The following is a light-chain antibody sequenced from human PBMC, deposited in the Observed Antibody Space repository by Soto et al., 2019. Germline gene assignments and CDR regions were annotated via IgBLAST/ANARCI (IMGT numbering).Light chain of an antibody. V-gene: IGKV1-39*01. CDR1: QTISNY. CDR3: QQTFRTPHT. J-gene: IGKJ2*01. Sequence: DIQMTQSPSSLSASVGDRVTITCRASQTISNYLNWYQQKPGAAPKLLIYSASTLQSGVPSRFSGSGFGTDYTLTISSLQPADFAVYYCQQTFRTPHTFGQGTKVDSK. CDR2: SAS.